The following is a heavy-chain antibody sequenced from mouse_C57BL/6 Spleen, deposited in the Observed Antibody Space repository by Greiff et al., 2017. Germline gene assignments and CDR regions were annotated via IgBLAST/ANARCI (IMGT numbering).Heavy chain of an antibody. CDR3: ASYDYDVYWYFDV. CDR2: INPNNGGT. V-gene: IGHV1-22*01. Sequence: VQLKESGPELVKPGASVKMSCKASGYTFTDYNMHWVKQSHGKSLEWIGYINPNNGGTSYNQKFKGKATLTVNKSSSTAYMELRSLTSEDSAVYYCASYDYDVYWYFDVWGTGTTVTVSS. D-gene: IGHD2-4*01. J-gene: IGHJ1*03. CDR1: GYTFTDYN.